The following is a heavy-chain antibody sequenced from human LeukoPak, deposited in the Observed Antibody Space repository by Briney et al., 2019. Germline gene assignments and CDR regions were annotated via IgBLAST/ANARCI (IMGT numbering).Heavy chain of an antibody. Sequence: SETLSLTCAVSGGSISSYYWSWIPQPAGKGLEWIGRIYTSGNANYNPSLKSRVTMSVDTSKNQFSLKLSSVTAADTAVYYCARDSPFYSSSYFTFDYWGQGTLVTVSS. V-gene: IGHV4-4*07. CDR1: GGSISSYY. CDR3: ARDSPFYSSSYFTFDY. D-gene: IGHD6-6*01. CDR2: IYTSGNA. J-gene: IGHJ4*02.